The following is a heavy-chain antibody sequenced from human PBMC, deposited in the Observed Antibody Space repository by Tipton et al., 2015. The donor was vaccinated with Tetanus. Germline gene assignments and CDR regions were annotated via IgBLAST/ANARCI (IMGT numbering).Heavy chain of an antibody. D-gene: IGHD3-9*01. Sequence: TLSLTCSVSGVSISSDDYYWSWIRQSPGKGLEWIGYIFYAGSTNSNPSLKSRVTISVDKAKNQFSLKLTSVTAADTAVYSCARAAERDMMTGYDNWGPGTQVTVSS. V-gene: IGHV4-61*08. CDR2: IFYAGST. CDR1: GVSISSDDYY. CDR3: ARAAERDMMTGYDN. J-gene: IGHJ4*02.